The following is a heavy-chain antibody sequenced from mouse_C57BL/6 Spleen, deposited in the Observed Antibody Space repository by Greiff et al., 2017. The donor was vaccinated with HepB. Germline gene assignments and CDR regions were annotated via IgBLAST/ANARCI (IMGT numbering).Heavy chain of an antibody. D-gene: IGHD1-1*01. CDR2: ISDGGSYT. Sequence: DVNLVESGGGLVKPGGSLKLSCAASGFTFSSYAMSWVRQTPEKRLEWVATISDGGSYTYYPDNVKGRFTISRDNAKNNLYLQMSHLKSEDTAMYYCARRSYYGSSGGDWYYDVWGTGTTVTVSS. V-gene: IGHV5-4*03. CDR3: ARRSYYGSSGGDWYYDV. CDR1: GFTFSSYA. J-gene: IGHJ1*03.